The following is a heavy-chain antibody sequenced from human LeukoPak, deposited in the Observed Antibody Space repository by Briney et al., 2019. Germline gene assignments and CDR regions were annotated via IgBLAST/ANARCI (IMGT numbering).Heavy chain of an antibody. J-gene: IGHJ5*02. V-gene: IGHV4-59*01. CDR1: GGSISSYY. CDR2: IYYSGST. D-gene: IGHD6-6*01. Sequence: PSETLSLTCTVSGGSISSYYWSWIRQPPGKGLEWIGYIYYSGSTSYSPSLKSRVTISADTSKNQFSLKLSSVTAADTAVYCCARCIGSSSFARWFDPWGQGTLVTVSS. CDR3: ARCIGSSSFARWFDP.